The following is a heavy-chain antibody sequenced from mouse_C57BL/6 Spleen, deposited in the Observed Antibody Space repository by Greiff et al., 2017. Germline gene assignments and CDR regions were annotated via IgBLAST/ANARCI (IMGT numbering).Heavy chain of an antibody. Sequence: EVNVVESGGGLVKPGGSLTLSCAASGFTFSSYAMSWVRQTPEKRLEWVATISDGGSYTYYPDNVKGRFTISRDNAKNNLYLQMSHLKSEDTAMYYCARDPLRVTTHWYFDVWGTGTTVTVSS. J-gene: IGHJ1*03. CDR1: GFTFSSYA. V-gene: IGHV5-4*01. D-gene: IGHD2-1*01. CDR2: ISDGGSYT. CDR3: ARDPLRVTTHWYFDV.